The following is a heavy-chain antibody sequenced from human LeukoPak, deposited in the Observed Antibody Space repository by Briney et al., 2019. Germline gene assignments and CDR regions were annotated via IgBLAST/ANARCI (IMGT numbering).Heavy chain of an antibody. Sequence: GGSLRLSCAASGFTFSSYAMHWVRQAPGKGLEWVAVISHDGSNKYYADSVKGRFTISRDNAKNSLYLQMNSLRAEDTAVYYCARDPSSGWYLKGWFDPWGQGTLVTVSS. CDR2: ISHDGSNK. CDR3: ARDPSSGWYLKGWFDP. D-gene: IGHD6-19*01. V-gene: IGHV3-30*04. CDR1: GFTFSSYA. J-gene: IGHJ5*02.